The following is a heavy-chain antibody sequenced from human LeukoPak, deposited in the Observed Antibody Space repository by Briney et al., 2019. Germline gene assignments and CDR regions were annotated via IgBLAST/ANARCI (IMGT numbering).Heavy chain of an antibody. CDR3: AREGYCSGGSCYSILGY. CDR2: IYTSGST. J-gene: IGHJ4*02. Sequence: PSQTLSLTCTVSDGSINSGIYYWSWLRQPAVKGLEWIGRIYTSGSTNYNPSLRSRVTISIDTSKNQFSLKLSSVTAADTAVYYCAREGYCSGGSCYSILGYWGQGTLVTVSS. D-gene: IGHD2-15*01. CDR1: DGSINSGIYY. V-gene: IGHV4-61*02.